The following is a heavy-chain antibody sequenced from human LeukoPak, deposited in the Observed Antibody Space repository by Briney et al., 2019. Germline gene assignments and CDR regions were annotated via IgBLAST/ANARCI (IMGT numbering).Heavy chain of an antibody. CDR2: INHSGST. CDR1: GGSFSGYY. Sequence: SETLSLTCAVYGGSFSGYYWSWIRQPPGKGLEWIGEINHSGSTNYNPSLTSRVTISVDTSKNQFSLKLSYVTAADTAVYYCASHAAGTTSRGPDVWGQGTTVTVSS. CDR3: ASHAAGTTSRGPDV. D-gene: IGHD1-7*01. J-gene: IGHJ6*02. V-gene: IGHV4-34*01.